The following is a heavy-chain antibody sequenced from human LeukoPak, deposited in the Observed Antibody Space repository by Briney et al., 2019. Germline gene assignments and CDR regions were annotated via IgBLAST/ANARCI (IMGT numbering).Heavy chain of an antibody. CDR1: GYTFTNYG. J-gene: IGHJ6*03. CDR3: ARVKAGNYDSSGYYYYYYMDV. CDR2: ISAYNGNT. D-gene: IGHD3-22*01. V-gene: IGHV1-18*01. Sequence: ASVKVSCKASGYTFTNYGISWVRQAPGQGLEWMGWISAYNGNTNYAQKLQGRVTMTTDTSTSTAYMELRSLRSDDTAVYYCARVKAGNYDSSGYYYYYYMDVWGKGTTVTISS.